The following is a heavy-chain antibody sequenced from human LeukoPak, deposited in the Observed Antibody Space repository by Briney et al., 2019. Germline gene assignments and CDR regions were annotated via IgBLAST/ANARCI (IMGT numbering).Heavy chain of an antibody. CDR3: ARLHLLSDYGDQNAFDI. D-gene: IGHD4-17*01. CDR1: DYSISSGYY. Sequence: KPSETLSLTCAVSDYSISSGYYWGWIRQPPGKGLEWIGSIYHSGSTYYNPSLKSRVTISVDTSKNQFSLKLSSVTAADTAVYYCARLHLLSDYGDQNAFDIWGQGTMVTVSS. V-gene: IGHV4-38-2*01. CDR2: IYHSGST. J-gene: IGHJ3*02.